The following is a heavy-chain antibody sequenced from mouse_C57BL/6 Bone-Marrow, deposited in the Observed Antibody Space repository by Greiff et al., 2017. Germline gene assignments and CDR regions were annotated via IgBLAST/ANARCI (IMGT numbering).Heavy chain of an antibody. D-gene: IGHD2-1*01. V-gene: IGHV1-15*01. CDR1: GYTFTDYE. CDR3: TRGGAYVNFSWFAY. J-gene: IGHJ3*01. Sequence: VQLQQSGAELVRPGASVTLSCKASGYTFTDYEMHWVKQTPVHGLEWIGAIDPETGGTAYNQKFKGKAILTADKSSSPAYLELRSLTSEYSAVYYCTRGGAYVNFSWFAYWGQGTLVTVSA. CDR2: IDPETGGT.